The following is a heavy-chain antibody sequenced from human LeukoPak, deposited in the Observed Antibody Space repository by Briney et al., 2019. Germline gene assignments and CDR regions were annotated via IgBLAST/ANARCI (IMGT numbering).Heavy chain of an antibody. V-gene: IGHV3-11*01. CDR3: ARDLFDYYDSSGYFDY. Sequence: GGSLRLSCAASGFTFSDYYMSWIRQAPGKGLEWVSYISSSGSTIYYADSVKGRFTISRDNAKNSLYLQMNSLRAEDTAVYYCARDLFDYYDSSGYFDYWAREPWSPSPQ. D-gene: IGHD3-22*01. J-gene: IGHJ4*02. CDR2: ISSSGSTI. CDR1: GFTFSDYY.